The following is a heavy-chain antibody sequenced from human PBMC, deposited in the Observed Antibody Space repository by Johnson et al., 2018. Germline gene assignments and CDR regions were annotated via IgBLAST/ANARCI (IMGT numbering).Heavy chain of an antibody. V-gene: IGHV4-59*01. D-gene: IGHD6-19*01. Sequence: QVQLQESGPGLVKXSETXSLXCTVSGGSISSYYWSWIRQPPGKGLEWIGYIYYSGSTNYNPSLKSRVTISVDTSKNHVSLKSSSGPAADTAVYYCAVDSAYSSGWNAFDIWGQGTMVTVSS. CDR1: GGSISSYY. CDR2: IYYSGST. J-gene: IGHJ3*02. CDR3: AVDSAYSSGWNAFDI.